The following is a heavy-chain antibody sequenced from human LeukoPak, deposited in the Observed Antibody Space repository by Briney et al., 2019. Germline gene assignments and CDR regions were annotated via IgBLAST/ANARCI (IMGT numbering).Heavy chain of an antibody. CDR2: IYYSGST. CDR3: ASSSWYGRIDY. V-gene: IGHV4-59*08. Sequence: AETLSLTCTVSGGSISSYYWSWIRQPPGKGLEWIGYIYYSGSTNYNPSLKSRVTISVDTSKNQFSLKLSSVTAADTAVYYCASSSWYGRIDYWGQGTLVTVSS. J-gene: IGHJ4*02. D-gene: IGHD6-13*01. CDR1: GGSISSYY.